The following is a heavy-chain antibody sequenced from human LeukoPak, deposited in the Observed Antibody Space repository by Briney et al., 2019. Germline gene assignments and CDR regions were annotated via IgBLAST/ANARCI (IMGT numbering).Heavy chain of an antibody. CDR3: AKGKYSSGPLDY. D-gene: IGHD6-19*01. CDR1: GFTFSSYG. CDR2: IWYDGSNK. V-gene: IGHV3-33*06. J-gene: IGHJ4*02. Sequence: GRSLRLSCAASGFTFSSYGMHWVRQAPGKGLEWVAVIWYDGSNKYYADSVKGRFTISRDNSKNTLYLQMNSLRAEDTAVYYCAKGKYSSGPLDYWGQGTLVTVSS.